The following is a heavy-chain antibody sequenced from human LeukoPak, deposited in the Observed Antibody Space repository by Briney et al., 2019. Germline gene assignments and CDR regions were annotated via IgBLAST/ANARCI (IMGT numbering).Heavy chain of an antibody. CDR1: GSSITSHY. CDR3: ARVLSSYYYDSSGYDYFDY. V-gene: IGHV4-59*11. D-gene: IGHD3-22*01. Sequence: SETLSLTCTVSGSSITSHYWSWIRQPPGKGLELIGYISYTGSTNYIPSLKSRVTISVDTSKNQFSLRLTSVTAADTAVYYCARVLSSYYYDSSGYDYFDYWGQGTLVTVSS. J-gene: IGHJ4*02. CDR2: ISYTGST.